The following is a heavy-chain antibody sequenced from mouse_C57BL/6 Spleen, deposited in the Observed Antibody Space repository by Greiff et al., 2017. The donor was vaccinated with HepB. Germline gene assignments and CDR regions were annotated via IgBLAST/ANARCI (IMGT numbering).Heavy chain of an antibody. CDR2: IDPSDSYT. V-gene: IGHV1-50*01. D-gene: IGHD1-1*01. Sequence: QVQLKQPGAELVKPGASVKLSCKASGYTFTSYWMQWVKQRPGQGLEWIGEIDPSDSYTNYNQKFKGKATLTVDTSSSTAYMQLSSLTSEDSAVYYCGSTIDYWGQGTTLTVSS. CDR3: GSTIDY. J-gene: IGHJ2*01. CDR1: GYTFTSYW.